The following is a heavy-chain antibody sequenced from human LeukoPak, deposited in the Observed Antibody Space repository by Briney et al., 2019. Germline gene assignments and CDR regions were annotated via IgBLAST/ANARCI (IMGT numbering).Heavy chain of an antibody. D-gene: IGHD3-3*01. Sequence: KSSETLSLTCTVSGGSISGYYWSWIRQPPGKGLEWIGYIYHSGSTIYNPSLKSRFTISVDPSKNQFSLKLTSVTAADTGVYYCAWFFWSGSKRLDYWGQGTVVTVSS. CDR3: AWFFWSGSKRLDY. V-gene: IGHV4-59*08. CDR1: GGSISGYY. CDR2: IYHSGST. J-gene: IGHJ4*02.